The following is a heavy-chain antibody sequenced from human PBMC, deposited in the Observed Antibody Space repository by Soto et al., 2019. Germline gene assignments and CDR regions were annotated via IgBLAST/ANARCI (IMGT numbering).Heavy chain of an antibody. CDR3: ARDLAGGLVDY. J-gene: IGHJ4*02. D-gene: IGHD6-19*01. V-gene: IGHV1-18*01. CDR1: GYTFTSYG. Sequence: QVQLVQSGAEVKKPGASVKVSCKASGYTFTSYGISWVRQAPGQGLEWMGWISAYNGNTKSAQKLQGRVTMTTDTATSTANMELRSLGSDDAAVYYCARDLAGGLVDYWGQGTLVTVSS. CDR2: ISAYNGNT.